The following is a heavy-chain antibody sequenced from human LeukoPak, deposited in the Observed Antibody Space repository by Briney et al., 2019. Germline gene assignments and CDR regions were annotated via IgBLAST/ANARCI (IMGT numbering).Heavy chain of an antibody. J-gene: IGHJ5*02. Sequence: ASVKVSCKASGYTFTSYGISWVRQAPGQGLEWMGWISAYNGNTNYAQKLQGRVTMTKDASTSTAYMELRSLRSDDTAVYYCVRDVYYDNSGQRFDPWGQGTLVTVSS. D-gene: IGHD3-22*01. CDR3: VRDVYYDNSGQRFDP. V-gene: IGHV1-18*01. CDR1: GYTFTSYG. CDR2: ISAYNGNT.